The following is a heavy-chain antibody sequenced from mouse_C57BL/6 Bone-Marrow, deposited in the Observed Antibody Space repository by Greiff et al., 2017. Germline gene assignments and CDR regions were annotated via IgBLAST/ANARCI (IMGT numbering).Heavy chain of an antibody. V-gene: IGHV1-20*01. J-gene: IGHJ1*03. CDR3: ASSDYGSSPWYFDV. Sequence: VQLQQSGPELVKPGDSVKISCKASGYSFTGYFMNWVMQSHGKSLEWIGRINPYNGDTFYNQKFKGKATLTVDKSSSTAHMELRSLTSEDAAVYYCASSDYGSSPWYFDVWCTGTTVTVSS. D-gene: IGHD1-1*01. CDR2: INPYNGDT. CDR1: GYSFTGYF.